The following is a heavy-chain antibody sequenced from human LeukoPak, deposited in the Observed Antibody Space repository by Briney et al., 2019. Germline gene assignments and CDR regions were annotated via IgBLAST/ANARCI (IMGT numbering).Heavy chain of an antibody. D-gene: IGHD1-26*01. CDR2: IVGSADDT. Sequence: GGSLRLSCAASGFSFRIYAMNWLRQAPGKGLEWISGIVGSADDTRYADSVKGRFTISRDNSKNTVHLQMNSLRGDDTAVCYCAGLDLGRDYWGQGTLVTVSS. CDR1: GFSFRIYA. CDR3: AGLDLGRDY. J-gene: IGHJ4*02. V-gene: IGHV3-23*01.